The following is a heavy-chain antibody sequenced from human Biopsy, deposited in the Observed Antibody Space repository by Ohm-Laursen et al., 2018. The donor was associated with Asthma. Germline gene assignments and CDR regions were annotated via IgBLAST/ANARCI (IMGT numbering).Heavy chain of an antibody. CDR3: ARKAGSCISRTCYSLDF. CDR1: GGTFNTYV. D-gene: IGHD2-2*01. Sequence: ASVKASCKSLGGTFNTYVIGWVRQAPGQGLEWMGGINSVFGTTTYPQKFHDRVTITADDSTSTVYMELSSLRSEDTAVYYCARKAGSCISRTCYSLDFWGQGTLVTVSS. CDR2: INSVFGTT. V-gene: IGHV1-69*13. J-gene: IGHJ4*02.